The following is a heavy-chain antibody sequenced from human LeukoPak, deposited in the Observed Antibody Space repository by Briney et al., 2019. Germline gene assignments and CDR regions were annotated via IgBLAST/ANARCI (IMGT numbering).Heavy chain of an antibody. V-gene: IGHV3-53*01. J-gene: IGHJ4*02. Sequence: GGSLRLSCVVSGVSLSSHGMHWVRQAPGKGLEWVSVIYSGGSTYYADSVKGRFTISRDNSKNTLYLQMNSLRAEDTAVYYCARAQQLAEFDYWGQGTLVTVSS. CDR3: ARAQQLAEFDY. D-gene: IGHD6-13*01. CDR1: GVSLSSHG. CDR2: IYSGGST.